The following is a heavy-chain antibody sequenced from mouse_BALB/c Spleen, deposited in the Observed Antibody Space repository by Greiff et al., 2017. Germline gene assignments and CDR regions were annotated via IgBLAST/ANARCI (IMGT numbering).Heavy chain of an antibody. CDR1: GYTFSSYW. Sequence: QVQLKESGAELMKPGASVKISCKATGYTFSSYWIEWVKQRPGHGLEWIGEILPGSGSTNYNEKFKGKATFTADTSSNTAYMQLSSLTSEDSAVYYCARRIYDGYFDVWGAGTTVTVSS. D-gene: IGHD2-3*01. CDR2: ILPGSGST. J-gene: IGHJ1*01. CDR3: ARRIYDGYFDV. V-gene: IGHV1-9*01.